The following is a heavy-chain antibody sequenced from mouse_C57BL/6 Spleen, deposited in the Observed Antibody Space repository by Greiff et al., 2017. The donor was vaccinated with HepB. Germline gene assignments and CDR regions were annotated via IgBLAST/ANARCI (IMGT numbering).Heavy chain of an antibody. Sequence: VQLQESGPGLVAPSQSLSITCTVSGFSFTSYGVHWVRQPPGKGLEWLVVIWSDGSTTYNSALKSRLSISKDNSKSQVFLKMNSLQTDDTAMYYCARHDDDGSSWFAYWGQGTLVTVSA. CDR3: ARHDDDGSSWFAY. CDR2: IWSDGST. J-gene: IGHJ3*01. V-gene: IGHV2-6-1*01. CDR1: GFSFTSYG. D-gene: IGHD2-3*01.